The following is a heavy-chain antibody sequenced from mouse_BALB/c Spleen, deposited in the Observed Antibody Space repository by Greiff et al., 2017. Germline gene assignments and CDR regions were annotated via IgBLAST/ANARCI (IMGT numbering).Heavy chain of an antibody. J-gene: IGHJ3*01. D-gene: IGHD2-4*01. CDR3: TRDLYYDYDWFAY. Sequence: EVKLVESGGGLVKPGGSLKLSCAASGFTFSSYTMSWVRQTPEKRLEWVATISSGGSYTYYPDSVKGRFTISRDNAKNTLYLQMSSLKSEDTAMYYCTRDLYYDYDWFAYWGQGTLVTVSA. CDR2: ISSGGSYT. CDR1: GFTFSSYT. V-gene: IGHV5-6-4*01.